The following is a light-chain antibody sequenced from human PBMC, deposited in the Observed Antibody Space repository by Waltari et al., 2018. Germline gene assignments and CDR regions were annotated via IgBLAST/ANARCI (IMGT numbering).Light chain of an antibody. J-gene: IGLJ1*01. V-gene: IGLV2-14*01. CDR2: GVN. Sequence: QSAPTQPASVSGSPGQSITISCTGTRSDVGGYDFVPWHQQYPGKAPKVMIYGVNNRPSGVSNRFSGSKSGNTASLIISGLQADDEADYYCSSYTTSGTLVFGTGTKVTVL. CDR1: RSDVGGYDF. CDR3: SSYTTSGTLV.